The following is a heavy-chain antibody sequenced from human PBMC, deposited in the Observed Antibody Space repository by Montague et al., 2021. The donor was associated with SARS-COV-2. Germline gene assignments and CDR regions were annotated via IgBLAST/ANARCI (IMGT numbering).Heavy chain of an antibody. CDR1: GGSISSGSYY. V-gene: IGHV4-61*02. CDR2: IYTSGST. D-gene: IGHD2-2*01. CDR3: AREVYQLPNTYYYYYGMDV. Sequence: TLSLTCTVSGGSISSGSYYWNWIRQPAGKGLEWIGRIYTSGSTNYNPSLKSRVTISVDTSKNQFPLKLSSVTAADTAVYYCAREVYQLPNTYYYYYGMDVWGQGTTVTVSS. J-gene: IGHJ6*02.